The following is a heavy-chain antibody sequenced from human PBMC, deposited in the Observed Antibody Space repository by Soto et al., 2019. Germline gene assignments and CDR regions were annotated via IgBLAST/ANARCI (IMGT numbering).Heavy chain of an antibody. Sequence: GGSLRLSCAASGFTFSFCAMSWVRQAPGKGLEWVSTISGSGGSTYYADSVKGRFTISRDNSKNTLYLQMNSLRAEDTAVYYCAKDQGSSWYEIDYWGQGTLVTVSS. CDR3: AKDQGSSWYEIDY. CDR2: ISGSGGST. CDR1: GFTFSFCA. D-gene: IGHD6-13*01. J-gene: IGHJ4*02. V-gene: IGHV3-23*01.